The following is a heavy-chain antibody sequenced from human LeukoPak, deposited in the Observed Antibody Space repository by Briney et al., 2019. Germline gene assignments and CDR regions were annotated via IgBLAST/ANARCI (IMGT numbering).Heavy chain of an antibody. J-gene: IGHJ4*02. V-gene: IGHV4-59*01. CDR1: GGSISPYY. CDR2: VYYTGST. D-gene: IGHD3-10*02. CDR3: ARDHVAYFDS. Sequence: SETLSLTCAVSGGSISPYYWSWIRLPPGKGVEWIGYVYYTGSTEYNPSLKSRVTISLDTSKNQFSLKLGSVSAADTAIYYCARDHVAYFDSWGQGILVTVSP.